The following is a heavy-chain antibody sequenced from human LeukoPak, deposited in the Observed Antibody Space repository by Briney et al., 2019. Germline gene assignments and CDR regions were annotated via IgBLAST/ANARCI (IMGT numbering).Heavy chain of an antibody. V-gene: IGHV4-34*01. CDR2: INHSGST. CDR1: GGSFSGYY. Sequence: PSETLSLTCAVYGGSFSGYYWSWIRQPPGKGLEWIGEINHSGSTIYNPSLKSRVTISVDTSKNQFSLKLSSVTAADTAVYYCASTNSSVYGMDVWGQGTTVTVSS. J-gene: IGHJ6*02. D-gene: IGHD6-13*01. CDR3: ASTNSSVYGMDV.